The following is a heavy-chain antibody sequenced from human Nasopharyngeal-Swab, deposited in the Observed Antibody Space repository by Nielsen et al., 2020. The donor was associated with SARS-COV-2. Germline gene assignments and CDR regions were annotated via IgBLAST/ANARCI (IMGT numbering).Heavy chain of an antibody. V-gene: IGHV3-74*01. Sequence: GGSLRLSCAASGFTFCSYWRHWVRQAPGKGLVWVSRINSDGSSTSYADSVKGRFTISRDNAKNTLYLQMNSLRAEDTAVYYCARVPGYSYGFGYWGQGTLGTVSS. J-gene: IGHJ4*02. CDR1: GFTFCSYW. D-gene: IGHD5-18*01. CDR2: INSDGSST. CDR3: ARVPGYSYGFGY.